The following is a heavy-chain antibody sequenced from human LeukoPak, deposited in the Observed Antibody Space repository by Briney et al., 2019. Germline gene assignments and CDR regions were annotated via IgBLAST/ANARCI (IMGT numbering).Heavy chain of an antibody. J-gene: IGHJ6*02. CDR1: GYTPTELS. CDR3: ATSKAVVVPAALPYRYYYYGMDV. Sequence: ASVKVSCKVSGYTPTELSMHWVRQAPGKGLGWMGGFDPEDGETIYAQKFQGRVTMTEDTSTDTAYMELSSLRSEDTAVYYCATSKAVVVPAALPYRYYYYGMDVWGQGTTVTVSS. D-gene: IGHD2-2*01. CDR2: FDPEDGET. V-gene: IGHV1-24*01.